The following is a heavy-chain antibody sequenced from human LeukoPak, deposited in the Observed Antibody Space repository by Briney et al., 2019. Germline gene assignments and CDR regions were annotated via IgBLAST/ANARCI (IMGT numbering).Heavy chain of an antibody. CDR2: IRNKANFYAK. D-gene: IGHD2/OR15-2a*01. V-gene: IGHV3-73*01. CDR1: GFNFSATS. CDR3: TKYDS. J-gene: IGHJ5*01. Sequence: GGSLRLSCAASGFNFSATSIHWVRQVPGKGLEWIGRIRNKANFYAKAYSPSVKGRFFLSRDDSNNVSYLQMNSLKTEDTRLYYCTKYDSWGQGTLVTVSS.